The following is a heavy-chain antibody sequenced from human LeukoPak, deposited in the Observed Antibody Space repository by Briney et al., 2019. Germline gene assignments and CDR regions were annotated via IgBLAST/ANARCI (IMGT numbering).Heavy chain of an antibody. D-gene: IGHD3-10*01. CDR2: MRSGSSYI. CDR3: SRVGAKGGWYFDP. Sequence: GRSLRPSCALSGFTSPSYGMTCVREAPGNGLEGGSCMRSGSSYIYYADSVKARFTISKDNPKNSLHLKITSLMAHTQPWYYCSRVGAKGGWYFDPWGRGTLVTVSS. V-gene: IGHV3-21*01. CDR1: GFTSPSYG. J-gene: IGHJ2*01.